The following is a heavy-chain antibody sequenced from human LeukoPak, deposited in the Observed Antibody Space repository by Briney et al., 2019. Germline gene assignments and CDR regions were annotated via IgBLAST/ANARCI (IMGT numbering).Heavy chain of an antibody. CDR1: GFTVSSNY. CDR2: IYSGGST. CDR3: ARDLGGSFDY. J-gene: IGHJ4*02. V-gene: IGHV3-53*04. Sequence: GSLRLSCAASGFTVSSNYMSWVRQAPGKGLECVSVIYSGGSTYYADSVKGRFTISRHNSKNTLYLQMNSLRAEDTSVYYCARDLGGSFDYWGQGTPVTVSS. D-gene: IGHD2-15*01.